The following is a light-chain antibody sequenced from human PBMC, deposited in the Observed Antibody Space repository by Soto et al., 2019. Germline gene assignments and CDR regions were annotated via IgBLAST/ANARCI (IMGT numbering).Light chain of an antibody. V-gene: IGKV1-39*01. J-gene: IGKJ4*01. Sequence: DIQMTQSPSSLSASVGDRVTITCRASQSITIYLNWYQQKPGKAPKLLIYAASSLQSGVPSRFSGSGSGTDFTLTISSLQPEDFATYYCQQSYNTPSTFGGGTKVEIK. CDR1: QSITIY. CDR2: AAS. CDR3: QQSYNTPST.